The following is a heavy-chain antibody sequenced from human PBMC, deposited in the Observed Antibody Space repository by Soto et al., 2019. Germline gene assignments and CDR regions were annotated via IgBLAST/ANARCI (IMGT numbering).Heavy chain of an antibody. CDR1: GGSISSSDYY. D-gene: IGHD3-9*01. Sequence: TLSLTGTVSGGSISSSDYYWFWVRKHPGKGLEWIGYIAYSGDTYYHPSRRSRVTIAADTSENRFSRTLKSVSAADTAVYFCARDFERSAIGPWGQGTPVTVSS. V-gene: IGHV4-31*03. CDR3: ARDFERSAIGP. CDR2: IAYSGDT. J-gene: IGHJ5*02.